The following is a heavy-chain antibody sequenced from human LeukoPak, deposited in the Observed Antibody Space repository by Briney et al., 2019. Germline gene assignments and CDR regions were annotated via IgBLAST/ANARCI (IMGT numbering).Heavy chain of an antibody. J-gene: IGHJ4*02. CDR1: GYSISSGYY. CDR2: INHSGST. V-gene: IGHV4-34*01. D-gene: IGHD3-10*01. CDR3: ARARGFGELLLYYFDY. Sequence: PSETLSLTCAVSGYSISSGYYWSWIRQPPGKGLEWIGEINHSGSTNYNPSLKSRVTISVDTSKNQFSLKLSSVTAADTAVYYCARARGFGELLLYYFDYWGQGTLVTVSS.